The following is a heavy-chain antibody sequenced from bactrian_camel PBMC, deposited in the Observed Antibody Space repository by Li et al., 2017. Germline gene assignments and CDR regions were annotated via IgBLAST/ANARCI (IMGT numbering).Heavy chain of an antibody. CDR3: AADYRRGWSCAVGRREYNN. CDR2: IDRDGVS. Sequence: VQLVESGGGSAQAGGSLRLSCTALEYIYFSTSCMGWFRHGPGQEGVATIDRDGVSTYADAVKGRFSISKDDSKRTLYLQMDNLRPEDTAMYYCAADYRRGWSCAVGRREYNNWGQGTQVTVS. V-gene: IGHV3S53*01. J-gene: IGHJ4*01. CDR1: EYIYFSTSC. D-gene: IGHD1*01.